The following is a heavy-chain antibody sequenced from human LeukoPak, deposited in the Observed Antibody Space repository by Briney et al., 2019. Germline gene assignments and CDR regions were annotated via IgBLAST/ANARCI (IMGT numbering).Heavy chain of an antibody. CDR1: GYTFTSYD. CDR2: MNPNSGNT. D-gene: IGHD2-2*01. Sequence: ASVKVSCKASGYTFTSYDINWVRQATGQGLEWMGWMNPNSGNTGYAQKFQGRVTITRNTSISTAYMELSSLRSEDTAVYYCARAVKRIVVVPAAYYYYYYMDVWGKGTTVTVSS. CDR3: ARAVKRIVVVPAAYYYYYYMDV. V-gene: IGHV1-8*03. J-gene: IGHJ6*03.